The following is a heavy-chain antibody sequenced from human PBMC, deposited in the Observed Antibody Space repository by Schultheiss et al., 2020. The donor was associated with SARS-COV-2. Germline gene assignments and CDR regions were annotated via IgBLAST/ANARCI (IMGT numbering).Heavy chain of an antibody. D-gene: IGHD2-15*01. CDR2: INHSGST. V-gene: IGHV4-34*01. Sequence: SQTLSLTCAVYGGSFSGYYWSWIRQPPGKGLEWIGEINHSGSTNYNPSLKSRVTISVDTSKNQFSLKLRSVTAADTGVYYCAKQEHGSGVYPYYFDFWGQGTLVTVSS. J-gene: IGHJ4*02. CDR3: AKQEHGSGVYPYYFDF. CDR1: GGSFSGYY.